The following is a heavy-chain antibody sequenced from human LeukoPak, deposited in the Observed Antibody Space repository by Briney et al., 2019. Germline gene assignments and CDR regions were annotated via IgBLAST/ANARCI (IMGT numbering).Heavy chain of an antibody. Sequence: GGSLRLSCAASGFTFSSYKMNWVRQAPGKGLEWVSYISSSGSTIYYADSVKGRFTISRDNAKNSLYLQMNSLRAEDTAVYYCARRGYYDILTGYIDYWGQGTLVTVSS. J-gene: IGHJ4*02. CDR1: GFTFSSYK. CDR3: ARRGYYDILTGYIDY. CDR2: ISSSGSTI. D-gene: IGHD3-9*01. V-gene: IGHV3-48*03.